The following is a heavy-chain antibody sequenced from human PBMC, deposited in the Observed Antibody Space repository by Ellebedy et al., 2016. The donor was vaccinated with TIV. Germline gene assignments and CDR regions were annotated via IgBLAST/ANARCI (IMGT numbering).Heavy chain of an antibody. J-gene: IGHJ5*02. CDR3: ARRGYGSGRYNWFDP. D-gene: IGHD3-10*01. V-gene: IGHV4-34*01. CDR1: GGSFSEYH. Sequence: SETLSLXXAVYGGSFSEYHWSWIRQFPGKGLEWIGEINHSGSANYSPSLKSRVTISVDTSKSKFSLKVTSVTAADTAVYFCARRGYGSGRYNWFDPWGQGTLVTVSS. CDR2: INHSGSA.